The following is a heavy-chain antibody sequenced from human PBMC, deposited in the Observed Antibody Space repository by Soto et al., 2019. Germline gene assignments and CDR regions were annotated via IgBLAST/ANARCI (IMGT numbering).Heavy chain of an antibody. J-gene: IGHJ4*02. CDR2: ISTYNGNT. CDR1: GYTFITYG. V-gene: IGHV1-18*01. Sequence: GASVKVSCKASGYTFITYGVSWVRQAPGQGLDWLGWISTYNGNTRYAERLQGRVTMTTDTTTNTAYMELRNLRSGDTAVYYCARGPTDYYDNSANYFLDYWGQGTLVTVSS. CDR3: ARGPTDYYDNSANYFLDY. D-gene: IGHD3-22*01.